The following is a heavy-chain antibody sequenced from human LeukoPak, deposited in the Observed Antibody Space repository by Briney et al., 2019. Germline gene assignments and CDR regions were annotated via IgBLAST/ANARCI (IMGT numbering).Heavy chain of an antibody. CDR2: INHSGST. Sequence: SETLSLTCAVYGGSFSGYYWSWIRQPPGKGLEWIGEINHSGSTNYNPSLKSRVTISVDTSKNQFSLKLSSVTAADTAVYHCARGRARLVPPLDYWGQGTLVTVSS. CDR3: ARGRARLVPPLDY. V-gene: IGHV4-34*01. J-gene: IGHJ4*02. D-gene: IGHD6-19*01. CDR1: GGSFSGYY.